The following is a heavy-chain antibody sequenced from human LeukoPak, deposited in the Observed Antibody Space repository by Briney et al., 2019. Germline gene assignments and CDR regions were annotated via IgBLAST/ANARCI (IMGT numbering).Heavy chain of an antibody. Sequence: PSGTLSLTCAVSGGSVSHSNWWTWVRQSPGKGLEWIGEVHPSEGTNYNPSLKSRVTISLDKSKNQFSLELNSVTAADTAVYYCARQVYSGYDYYFDYWGQGTLVTVSS. D-gene: IGHD5-12*01. J-gene: IGHJ4*02. CDR2: VHPSEGT. CDR1: GGSVSHSNW. CDR3: ARQVYSGYDYYFDY. V-gene: IGHV4-4*02.